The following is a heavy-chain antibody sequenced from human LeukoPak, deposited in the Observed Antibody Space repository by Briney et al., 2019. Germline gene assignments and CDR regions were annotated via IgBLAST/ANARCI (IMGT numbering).Heavy chain of an antibody. CDR1: GFSVSDYY. CDR3: ARDLSGSYWRGAFDI. V-gene: IGHV3-11*01. Sequence: GGSLRLSCAASGFSVSDYYMNWIRQTPGKGLEWVSHTSSSGSTIYYGDSVKGRFTTSRDNAKNSLYLQMNSLRVEGTAIYYCARDLSGSYWRGAFDIWGQGTMVTVSS. D-gene: IGHD1-26*01. CDR2: TSSSGSTI. J-gene: IGHJ3*02.